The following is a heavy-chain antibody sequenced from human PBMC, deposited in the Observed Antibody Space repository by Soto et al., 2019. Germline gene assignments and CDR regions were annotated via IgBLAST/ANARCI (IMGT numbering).Heavy chain of an antibody. D-gene: IGHD2-2*01. Sequence: GESLKISCKGSGYSFTSYWIGWVRQMPGKGLEWMGIIYPGDSDTRYSPSFQGQVTISADKSISTAYLQWSSLKASDTAMYYCARHRIGVGVVVPAATEFDPWGQGTLVTVSS. V-gene: IGHV5-51*01. CDR3: ARHRIGVGVVVPAATEFDP. CDR1: GYSFTSYW. CDR2: IYPGDSDT. J-gene: IGHJ5*02.